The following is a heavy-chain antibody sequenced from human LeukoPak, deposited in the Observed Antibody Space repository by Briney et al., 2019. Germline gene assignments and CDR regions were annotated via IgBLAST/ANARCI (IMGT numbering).Heavy chain of an antibody. D-gene: IGHD6-19*01. Sequence: PSETLSLTCTVSGGSISSYYWSWIRQPPGKGLEWIGYIYHSGSTNYNPSLKSRVTISVDTSKNQFSLSLSSVTAADTAVYYCAREKSSVAGLDDYWGQGTLVTVSS. CDR3: AREKSSVAGLDDY. J-gene: IGHJ4*02. CDR2: IYHSGST. CDR1: GGSISSYY. V-gene: IGHV4-59*01.